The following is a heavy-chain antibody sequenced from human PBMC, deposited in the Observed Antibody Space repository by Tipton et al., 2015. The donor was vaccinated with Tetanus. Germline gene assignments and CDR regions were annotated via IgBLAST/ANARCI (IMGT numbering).Heavy chain of an antibody. Sequence: SLRLSCAASGFTFSSYGMHWVRQAPGKGLEWVAVISYDGSNKYYADSVKGRFTISRDNSKNTLYLQMNSLRAEDTAVYYCAKDRMEELVVVAATGDYWGQGTLVTVSS. J-gene: IGHJ4*02. CDR3: AKDRMEELVVVAATGDY. D-gene: IGHD2-15*01. CDR2: ISYDGSNK. V-gene: IGHV3-30*18. CDR1: GFTFSSYG.